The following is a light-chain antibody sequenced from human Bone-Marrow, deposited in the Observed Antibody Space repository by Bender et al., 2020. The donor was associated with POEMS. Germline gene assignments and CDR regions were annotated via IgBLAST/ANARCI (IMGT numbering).Light chain of an antibody. CDR3: QVWNSDTGHAV. V-gene: IGLV3-21*02. J-gene: IGLJ7*01. CDR2: ADG. CDR1: GLRSRG. Sequence: SLVLTQTPSMSVAPRETATINCGGEGLRSRGVQWLQQKPGQAPVVVVRADGDRPSGIPERFSGANSGATATLTISRVEAGDEAVYYCQVWNSDTGHAVFGGGTQLTVL.